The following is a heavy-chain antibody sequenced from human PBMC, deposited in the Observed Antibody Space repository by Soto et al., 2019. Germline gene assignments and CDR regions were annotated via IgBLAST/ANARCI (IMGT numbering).Heavy chain of an antibody. CDR1: GFTFSSYA. CDR2: ISGSGGST. D-gene: IGHD2-2*01. CDR3: AKALRYCSSTSCYHNYMDV. Sequence: GGSLRLSCAASGFTFSSYAMSWVRQAPGKGLEWVSAISGSGGSTYYADSVKGRFTISRDNSKNTLYLQMNSLRAEDTAVYYCAKALRYCSSTSCYHNYMDVWGKGTTVTVSS. J-gene: IGHJ6*03. V-gene: IGHV3-23*01.